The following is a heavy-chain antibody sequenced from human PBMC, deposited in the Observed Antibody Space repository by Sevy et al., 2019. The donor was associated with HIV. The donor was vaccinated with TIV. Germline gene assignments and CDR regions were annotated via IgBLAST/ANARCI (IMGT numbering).Heavy chain of an antibody. CDR3: ARGVAALPGYYYGMDV. Sequence: GGSLRLSCAASGFTFSSYGMHWVRHTPGKGLEWVGVIWYDGSKKNYGDSVKGRFTISRDNSKNTLYLQMNSLRAEDTAVYYCARGVAALPGYYYGMDVWGQGTTVTVSS. CDR1: GFTFSSYG. CDR2: IWYDGSKK. D-gene: IGHD6-6*01. J-gene: IGHJ6*02. V-gene: IGHV3-33*01.